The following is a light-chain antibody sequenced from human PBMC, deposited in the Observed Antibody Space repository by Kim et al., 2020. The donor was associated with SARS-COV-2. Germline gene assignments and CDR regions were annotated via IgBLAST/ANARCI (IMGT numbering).Light chain of an antibody. CDR2: AAS. CDR3: QQAYSFPTP. V-gene: IGKV1-12*01. J-gene: IGKJ4*01. Sequence: ASVGDIVTITFRASQYIPGWVAWYQQIPGEAPKLLISAASTLQSGVPSRFSGSGSGTDFTLTITSLQPEDFATYYCQQAYSFPTPFGGGTKVDIK. CDR1: QYIPGW.